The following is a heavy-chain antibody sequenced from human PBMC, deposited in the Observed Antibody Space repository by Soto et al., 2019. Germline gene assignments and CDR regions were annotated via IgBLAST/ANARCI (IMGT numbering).Heavy chain of an antibody. J-gene: IGHJ4*02. Sequence: QVQLQELGPGLVKPSQTLSLTCTVSGGSISSGGYYWSWIRQHPGKGLEWIGYIYYSGSTYYNPSLKSRVTISVDTSKNQFSLKLSSMTAADTAVYYCARDSRERAPYYWGQGTLVTVSS. CDR3: ARDSRERAPYY. D-gene: IGHD6-25*01. V-gene: IGHV4-31*03. CDR2: IYYSGST. CDR1: GGSISSGGYY.